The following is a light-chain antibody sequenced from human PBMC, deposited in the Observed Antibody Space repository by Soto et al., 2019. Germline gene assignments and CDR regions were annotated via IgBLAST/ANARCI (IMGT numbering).Light chain of an antibody. Sequence: EIVMTQSPATLSVSPGERATLSCRASQSVSSNLAWYQQKPGQAPRLLIYGASAWATGIPARFSGSGSGTEFTLTISSLQSEDFAVYYCQQYNNWPPRYTFGQGTKLEIK. J-gene: IGKJ2*01. V-gene: IGKV3-15*01. CDR2: GAS. CDR1: QSVSSN. CDR3: QQYNNWPPRYT.